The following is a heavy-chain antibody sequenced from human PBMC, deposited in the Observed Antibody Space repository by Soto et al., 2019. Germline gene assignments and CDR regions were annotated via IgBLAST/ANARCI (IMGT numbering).Heavy chain of an antibody. CDR1: GFSFTNYE. D-gene: IGHD3-16*01. CDR3: ARESFSASPNFFDY. V-gene: IGHV3-48*03. CDR2: IGLSGDTI. J-gene: IGHJ4*02. Sequence: GGSLRLSCAVSGFSFTNYEMNWVRQAPGKGLEWIAYIGLSGDTIYYADSVKGRFTISRDHAKNSLELQMNSLRADDTALYYCARESFSASPNFFDYWGRGTQVTVSS.